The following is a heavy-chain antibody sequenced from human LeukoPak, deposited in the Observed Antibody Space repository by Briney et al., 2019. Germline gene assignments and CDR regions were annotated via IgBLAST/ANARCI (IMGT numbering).Heavy chain of an antibody. CDR1: VFTLSLYV. V-gene: IGHV3-23*01. J-gene: IGHJ4*02. D-gene: IGHD6-19*01. CDR3: AKVRAPSGWFNSDY. CDR2: ISGSGDST. Sequence: GVSVTLPCAACVFTLSLYVVSGLPRAPGEGREGGSGISGSGDSTYYADSVKGRFTISRDNSKNTLYLQMNSLRVEDTAAYYCAKVRAPSGWFNSDYWGQGTLVTVSS.